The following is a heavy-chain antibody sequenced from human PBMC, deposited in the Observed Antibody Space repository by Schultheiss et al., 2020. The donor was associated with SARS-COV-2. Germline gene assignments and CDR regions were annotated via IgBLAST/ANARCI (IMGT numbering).Heavy chain of an antibody. CDR3: AKGPSIAVAGTGYYFDY. J-gene: IGHJ4*02. CDR1: GFTFSDYY. D-gene: IGHD6-19*01. Sequence: GGSLRLSCAASGFTFSDYYMSWIRQAPGKGLEWVSYISSSGSTIYYADSVKGRFTISRDNSKNTLYLQMNSLRAEDTAVYYCAKGPSIAVAGTGYYFDYWGQGALVTVAS. CDR2: ISSSGSTI. V-gene: IGHV3-11*04.